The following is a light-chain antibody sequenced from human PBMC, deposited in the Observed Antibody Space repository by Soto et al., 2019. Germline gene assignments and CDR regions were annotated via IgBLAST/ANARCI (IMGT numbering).Light chain of an antibody. CDR1: QSISSN. CDR3: QAYKYWPLT. Sequence: EIVMTQSPATLSVSPGEGVTLSCRASQSISSNLAWYHQKPGQAPRLLIYGASTRATGIPARFSGSGSGTEFTLTISSPQSDDCAVYHCQAYKYWPLTFGPGTKVYVK. J-gene: IGKJ3*01. V-gene: IGKV3-15*01. CDR2: GAS.